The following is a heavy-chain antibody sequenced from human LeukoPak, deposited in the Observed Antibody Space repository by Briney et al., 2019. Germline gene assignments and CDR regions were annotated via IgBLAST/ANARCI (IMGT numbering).Heavy chain of an antibody. CDR1: GGSISSGSYY. J-gene: IGHJ4*02. CDR2: IYTGGST. CDR3: ARVSSGWLDY. Sequence: SQTLSLTCTVSGGSISSGSYYWSWIRQPAGKGLEWIGRIYTGGSTNYNPSLKSRVTISVDTSKNQFSLKLSSVTAADTAVYYCARVSSGWLDYWGQGTLVTVSS. V-gene: IGHV4-61*02. D-gene: IGHD6-19*01.